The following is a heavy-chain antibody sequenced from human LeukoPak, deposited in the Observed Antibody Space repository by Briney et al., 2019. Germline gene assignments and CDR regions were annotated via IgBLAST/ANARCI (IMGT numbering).Heavy chain of an antibody. CDR1: GFTFSGFW. D-gene: IGHD3-16*01. J-gene: IGHJ4*02. V-gene: IGHV3-7*04. Sequence: GGSLRLSCAASGFTFSGFWMSWVRQAPGKGLEWVAKIKNDGSDKYYVDSVKGRFTISRDNAENSLCLQMDSLRAEDSAVYYCARLRSGGASVLHYFDYWGQGTLVTVSS. CDR3: ARLRSGGASVLHYFDY. CDR2: IKNDGSDK.